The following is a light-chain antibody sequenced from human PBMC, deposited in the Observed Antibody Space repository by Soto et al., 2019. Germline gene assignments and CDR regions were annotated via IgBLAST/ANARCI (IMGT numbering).Light chain of an antibody. CDR3: CSSEPESTYV. Sequence: QSALAQPTSVSGSPGQSITISCTGTSSDVGAYNSVSWYQQHPHRAPQVIIYKGTQRPSGVSNRFSGSTSGNAASLTISDLQDEDEAEYFCCSSEPESTYVFGTGTKGTV. CDR2: KGT. CDR1: SSDVGAYNS. J-gene: IGLJ1*01. V-gene: IGLV2-23*01.